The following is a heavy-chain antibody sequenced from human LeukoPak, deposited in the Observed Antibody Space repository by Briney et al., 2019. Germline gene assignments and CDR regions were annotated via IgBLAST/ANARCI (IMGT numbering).Heavy chain of an antibody. CDR2: ICWNSGSI. J-gene: IGHJ3*02. CDR3: AKSPLLECPHGGDAFDI. CDR1: GFTFDDYD. D-gene: IGHD3-3*01. Sequence: PGRSLRLSCAASGFTFDDYDMHWIRQAPGKGLEWVAGICWNSGSIGYADCVRGRFTISRDNAKHFLYLQMHSLSAEDAALYYFAKSPLLECPHGGDAFDIWGQGTMVTVSS. V-gene: IGHV3-9*01.